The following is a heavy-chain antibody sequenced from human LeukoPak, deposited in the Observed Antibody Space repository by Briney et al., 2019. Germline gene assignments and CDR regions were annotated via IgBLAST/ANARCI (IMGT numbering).Heavy chain of an antibody. J-gene: IGHJ4*02. CDR2: IFPIGGEI. CDR1: GFTFSTFA. Sequence: GGSLRLSCAASGFTFSTFAMIWVRQPPGKGLEWVSSIFPIGGEIHYADSVRGGFTISRDNSNSTLSLQMNSLRAEDTAIYYCATYRQVLLPFESWGQGTLVTVSS. V-gene: IGHV3-23*01. D-gene: IGHD2-8*02. CDR3: ATYRQVLLPFES.